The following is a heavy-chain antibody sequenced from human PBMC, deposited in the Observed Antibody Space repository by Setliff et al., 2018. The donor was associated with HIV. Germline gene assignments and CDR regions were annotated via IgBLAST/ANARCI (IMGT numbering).Heavy chain of an antibody. Sequence: QPGGSLRLSCTASGFTFGDYAMSWVRQAPGKGLEWVASVNPDGSEASSVGSMKGRFTVSRDNAKNSLSLQMNSLRVEDTAIYYCADPPSGFWGQGTLVTVSS. CDR2: VNPDGSEA. D-gene: IGHD3-10*01. V-gene: IGHV3-7*01. CDR3: ADPPSGF. J-gene: IGHJ4*02. CDR1: GFTFGDYA.